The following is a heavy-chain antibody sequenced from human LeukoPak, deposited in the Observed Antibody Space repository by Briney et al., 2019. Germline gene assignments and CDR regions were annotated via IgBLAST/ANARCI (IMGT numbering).Heavy chain of an antibody. Sequence: PGGSLRLSCAASGFTFSSYAMSWVRQAPGKGLEWVSYISSSSSMIYYADSVKGRFTISRDNAKNSLYLQMKSLRDEDTAIYHCARDYGDLPARVPYFDYWGQGTLVTVSS. V-gene: IGHV3-48*02. J-gene: IGHJ4*02. CDR1: GFTFSSYA. CDR2: ISSSSSMI. CDR3: ARDYGDLPARVPYFDY. D-gene: IGHD4-17*01.